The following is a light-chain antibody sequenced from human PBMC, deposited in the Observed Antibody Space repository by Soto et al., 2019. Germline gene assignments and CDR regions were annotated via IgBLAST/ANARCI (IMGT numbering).Light chain of an antibody. Sequence: LSPGERTPISCRGSREVRXAYVAWYQHKNGQAPRLLXYAASSRAAGIPDRLSGRGSGTDFTLTVNRLEPEDVSAYYCQQYGSSPRTVGQGTRLEI. CDR2: AAS. J-gene: IGKJ5*01. CDR1: REVRXAY. V-gene: IGKV3-20*01. CDR3: QQYGSSPRT.